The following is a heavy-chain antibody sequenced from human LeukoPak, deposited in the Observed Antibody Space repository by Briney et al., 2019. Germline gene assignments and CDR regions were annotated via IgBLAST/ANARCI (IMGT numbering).Heavy chain of an antibody. CDR1: GFTLSSYS. CDR3: ARGGNWNDFDY. Sequence: GGSLRLSCAASGFTLSSYSMSWVRQAPGKGLEWVSHISTSISTIYYADSVVGRFTISRDNAKNSLYLRMKGLRAEDTAVYYCARGGNWNDFDYWGQGTLVTVSS. V-gene: IGHV3-48*01. J-gene: IGHJ4*02. D-gene: IGHD3-16*01. CDR2: ISTSISTI.